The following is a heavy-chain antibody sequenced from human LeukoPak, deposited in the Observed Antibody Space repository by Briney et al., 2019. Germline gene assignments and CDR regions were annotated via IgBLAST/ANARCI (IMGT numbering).Heavy chain of an antibody. J-gene: IGHJ3*02. CDR2: ISSNGGST. D-gene: IGHD1-1*01. CDR1: GFTFSSYA. V-gene: IGHV3-64D*06. Sequence: GGSLRLSCSASGFTFSSYAMHWVRQAPGKGLEYVSAISSNGGSTYYADSVKGRFTNSRDNSKNTLYLQMSSLRAEDTAVYYCVKSVTTGTGGAFDIWGQGTMVTVSS. CDR3: VKSVTTGTGGAFDI.